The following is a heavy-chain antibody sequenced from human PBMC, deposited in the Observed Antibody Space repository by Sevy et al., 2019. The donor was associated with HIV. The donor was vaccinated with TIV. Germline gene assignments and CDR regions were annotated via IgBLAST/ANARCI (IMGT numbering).Heavy chain of an antibody. D-gene: IGHD4-17*01. CDR1: GFSFRSYW. J-gene: IGHJ6*02. V-gene: IGHV3-7*01. CDR3: AREGSYGDYMLSYYYGMDG. CDR2: IYQDGSEK. Sequence: GGSLRLSCAASGFSFRSYWMTWVRQAPGKGLEWVASIYQDGSEKYCMDSVKGRFTVSRDNAKNSLFLQMNSLRVEDTAVYYCAREGSYGDYMLSYYYGMDGWGQRTTVTVSS.